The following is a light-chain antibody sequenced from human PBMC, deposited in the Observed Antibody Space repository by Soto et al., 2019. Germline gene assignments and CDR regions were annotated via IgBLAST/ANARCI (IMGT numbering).Light chain of an antibody. CDR3: SSYAASNNFYFV. Sequence: QSALTQPPSASGSPGQSVTISCTGTSSDVGGYNYVSWYQQYPGTAPKLMIYEVTKRPSGVPVRLSGSKSGNTAALTVSGLQAEDEADYYCSSYAASNNFYFVFGGGTKLTVL. J-gene: IGLJ2*01. CDR2: EVT. CDR1: SSDVGGYNY. V-gene: IGLV2-8*01.